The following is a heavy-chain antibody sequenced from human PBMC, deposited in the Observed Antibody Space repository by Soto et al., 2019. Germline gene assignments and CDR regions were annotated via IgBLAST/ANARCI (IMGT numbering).Heavy chain of an antibody. D-gene: IGHD3-16*02. CDR1: GGSISSYY. Sequence: SETLSLTCTVSGGSISSYYWSWIRQPPGKGLEWIGYIYYSGSTNYNPSLKSRVTISVGTSKNQFSLKLSSVTAADPAVYYCARSYYDYIWGSYRLGWFDPWGQGTLVTVSS. V-gene: IGHV4-59*08. J-gene: IGHJ5*02. CDR2: IYYSGST. CDR3: ARSYYDYIWGSYRLGWFDP.